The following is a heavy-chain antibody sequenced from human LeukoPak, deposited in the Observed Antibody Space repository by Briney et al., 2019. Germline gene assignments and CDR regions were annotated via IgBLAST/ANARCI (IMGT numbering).Heavy chain of an antibody. CDR2: VSFDATKE. CDR3: ARFKVGSNTTQKNAFDI. Sequence: GGSLRLSCAASGFTFSNYAMHWVRQAPGKGLEWVAVVSFDATKEYFGKSVKGRFTISRDNSKSTLFMQMHSLRIEDTALYFCARFKVGSNTTQKNAFDIWGRGTVVTVSS. V-gene: IGHV3-30*01. J-gene: IGHJ3*02. D-gene: IGHD1-26*01. CDR1: GFTFSNYA.